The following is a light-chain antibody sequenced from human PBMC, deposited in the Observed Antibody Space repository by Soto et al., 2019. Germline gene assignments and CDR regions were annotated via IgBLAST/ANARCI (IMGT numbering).Light chain of an antibody. J-gene: IGLJ1*01. CDR2: EVS. Sequence: QSALTQPASVSGSPGQSITISCTGTSSDVGAYDYVSWYQQHPDKAPKLMIYEVSNRPSGVSNRFSGSKSVNTATLTISGLPADDEADYYCSSYTSSSTRVLGTGTKVTVL. CDR3: SSYTSSSTRV. V-gene: IGLV2-14*03. CDR1: SSDVGAYDY.